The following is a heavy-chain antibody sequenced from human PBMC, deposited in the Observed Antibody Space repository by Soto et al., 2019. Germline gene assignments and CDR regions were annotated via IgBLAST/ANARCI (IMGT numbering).Heavy chain of an antibody. CDR3: F. CDR1: GFTFNNYA. CDR2: ISGGGDTT. V-gene: IGHV3-23*01. Sequence: EAQLLESGGGLVQPGGSLRLSCAASGFTFNNYAMTWVRQAPGKGLEWVSAISGGGDTTSYADSVKGRFTVSRDGSKNTLYLQMSSLRAEDTALYFDFWGQGTLVTVSS. J-gene: IGHJ4*02.